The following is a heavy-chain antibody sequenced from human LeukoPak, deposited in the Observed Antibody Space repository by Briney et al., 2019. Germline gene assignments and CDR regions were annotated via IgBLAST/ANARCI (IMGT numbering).Heavy chain of an antibody. CDR1: GFTFSDSA. J-gene: IGHJ4*02. CDR3: AKDRSKKVVVAATSLDY. D-gene: IGHD2-15*01. V-gene: IGHV3-23*01. CDR2: ISASGGNS. Sequence: LAGGSLRLSCEASGFTFSDSAMSWVRQASGRGLEWVSLISASGGNSYYADSVKGRFTVSRANFKNTLYLQMNSLRAEDTAVYYCAKDRSKKVVVAATSLDYWGQGILVTVSS.